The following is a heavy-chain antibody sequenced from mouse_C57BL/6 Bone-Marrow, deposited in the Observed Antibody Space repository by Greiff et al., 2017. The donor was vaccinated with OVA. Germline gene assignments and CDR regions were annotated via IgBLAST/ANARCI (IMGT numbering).Heavy chain of an antibody. Sequence: DVKLVESGGGLVKPGGSLKLSCAASGFTFSDYGMHWVRQAPEKGLEWVAYISSGSSTIYYADTVKGRFTISRDNAKNTLFLQMTSLRSEDTAMYYCARDIYYAMDCWGQGTSVTVSS. CDR1: GFTFSDYG. CDR3: ARDIYYAMDC. J-gene: IGHJ4*01. V-gene: IGHV5-17*01. CDR2: ISSGSSTI.